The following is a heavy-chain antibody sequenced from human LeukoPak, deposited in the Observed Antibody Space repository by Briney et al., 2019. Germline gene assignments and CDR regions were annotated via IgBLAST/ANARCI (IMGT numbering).Heavy chain of an antibody. CDR2: IYYSGST. Sequence: SETLSLTCTVSGGSISSYYWSWIRQPPGKGLERIGYIYYSGSTNYNPSLKSRVTISVDTSKNQISLKLSSVTAAETAVYYCASRTYYYGSGSLHNDAFDIWGQGTMVTVSS. CDR3: ASRTYYYGSGSLHNDAFDI. V-gene: IGHV4-59*01. D-gene: IGHD3-10*01. CDR1: GGSISSYY. J-gene: IGHJ3*02.